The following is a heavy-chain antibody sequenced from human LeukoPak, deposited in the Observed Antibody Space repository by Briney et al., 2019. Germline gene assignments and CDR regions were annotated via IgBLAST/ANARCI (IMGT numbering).Heavy chain of an antibody. CDR1: GFTFSSYW. CDR3: ARRNSGSYPYQFDP. V-gene: IGHV3-74*01. Sequence: GGSLRLSCAASGFTFSSYWMRWVRQAPGKGLGWVSRINSDGSSTSYADSVKGRFTISRDNAKNTLYLQMNSLRAEDTAVYYCARRNSGSYPYQFDPWGQGTLVTVSS. J-gene: IGHJ5*02. CDR2: INSDGSST. D-gene: IGHD1-26*01.